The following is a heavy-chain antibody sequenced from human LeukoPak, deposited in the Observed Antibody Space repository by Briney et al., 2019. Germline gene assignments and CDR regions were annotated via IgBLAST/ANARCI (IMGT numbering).Heavy chain of an antibody. V-gene: IGHV4-38-2*02. D-gene: IGHD3-3*01. CDR1: GYSISSGYY. Sequence: TSETLSLTCTVSGYSISSGYYWGWIRQPPGKGLEWIGSIYHSGSTYYNPSLKSRVTISVDTSKNQFSLKLSSVTAADTAVYYCARNPKFWSGYNWFDPWGQGTLVTVSS. CDR2: IYHSGST. J-gene: IGHJ5*02. CDR3: ARNPKFWSGYNWFDP.